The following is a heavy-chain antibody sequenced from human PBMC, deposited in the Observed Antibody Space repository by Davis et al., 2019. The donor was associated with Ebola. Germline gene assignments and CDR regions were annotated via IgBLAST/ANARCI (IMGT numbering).Heavy chain of an antibody. CDR1: GDSVSGGSAA. Sequence: HPQTPSLTPAISGDSVSGGSAAWNWITQSPSRGLEWLGRTYYASKWFNDYAASVKSRITINPDTSKNQFSLQLNSVTPEDTALYYCTRGWLRGGMDVWGEGTTVTV. CDR2: TYYASKWFN. D-gene: IGHD5-18*01. J-gene: IGHJ6*02. CDR3: TRGWLRGGMDV. V-gene: IGHV6-1*01.